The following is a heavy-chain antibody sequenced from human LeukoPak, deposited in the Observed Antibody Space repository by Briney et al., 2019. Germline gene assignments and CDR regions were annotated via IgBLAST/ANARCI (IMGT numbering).Heavy chain of an antibody. CDR2: IYHSGST. Sequence: SETLSLTCTVSGGSISSGGYYWSWIRQPPGKGLEWIGYIYHSGSTYYNPSLKSRVTISVDTSKNQFSLKLSSVTAADTAVYYCARHAPGWYCSSTSCPGNFDLWGRGTLVTVSS. CDR1: GGSISSGGYY. V-gene: IGHV4-30-2*01. J-gene: IGHJ2*01. D-gene: IGHD2-2*01. CDR3: ARHAPGWYCSSTSCPGNFDL.